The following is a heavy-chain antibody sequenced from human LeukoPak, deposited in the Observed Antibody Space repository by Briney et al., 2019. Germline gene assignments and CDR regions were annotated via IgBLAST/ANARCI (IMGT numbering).Heavy chain of an antibody. CDR2: INHSGST. J-gene: IGHJ4*02. D-gene: IGHD1-26*01. CDR1: GGSFSGYY. V-gene: IGHV4-34*01. Sequence: PSETLSLTCAVYGGSFSGYYWSWIRQPPGKGLEWIGEINHSGSTYYNPSLKSRVTISVDTSKNQFSLKMTSVTAADTAVYYCARQGGSYYGYWGQGTLVTVSS. CDR3: ARQGGSYYGY.